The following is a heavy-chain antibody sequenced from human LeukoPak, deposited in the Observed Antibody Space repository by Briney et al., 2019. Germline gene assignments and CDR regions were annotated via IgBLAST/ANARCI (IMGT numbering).Heavy chain of an antibody. J-gene: IGHJ5*02. Sequence: PSETLSLTCTVSGGSISSGGYYWSWIRQHPGKGLEWIGYIYYSGSTYYNPSLKSRVTISVDTSKNQFSLKLSSVTAADTAVYYCARDLTTIVVVSGFDPWGQGTLVTVSS. CDR3: ARDLTTIVVVSGFDP. CDR2: IYYSGST. V-gene: IGHV4-31*03. CDR1: GGSISSGGYY. D-gene: IGHD3-22*01.